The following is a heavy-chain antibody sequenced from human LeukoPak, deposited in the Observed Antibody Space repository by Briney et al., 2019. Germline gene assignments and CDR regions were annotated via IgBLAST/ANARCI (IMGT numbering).Heavy chain of an antibody. V-gene: IGHV5-51*01. Sequence: GESLKISCKGSGYSFTSYWIGWVRQMPGKGLEWMGIIYPGDSDTRYSPFFQGQVTISADKSISTAYLQWSSLKASDTAMYYCARTSSSWYPHYYFDYWGQGTLVTVSS. CDR2: IYPGDSDT. D-gene: IGHD6-13*01. J-gene: IGHJ4*02. CDR3: ARTSSSWYPHYYFDY. CDR1: GYSFTSYW.